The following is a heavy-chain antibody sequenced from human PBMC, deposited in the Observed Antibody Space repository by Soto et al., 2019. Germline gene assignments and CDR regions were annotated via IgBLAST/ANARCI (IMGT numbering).Heavy chain of an antibody. CDR3: ARDLSGFFQH. D-gene: IGHD3-3*02. CDR1: GDSIDRSNYY. Sequence: SETLSLTCTVSGDSIDRSNYYWDWIRQPPGKGLEWIGTTYYNGNAYYNPSLKSRVTMSVDTSKNQFSLHLNSVTPDDTAVYYCARDLSGFFQHWGLGTLVTVSS. J-gene: IGHJ1*01. CDR2: TYYNGNA. V-gene: IGHV4-39*02.